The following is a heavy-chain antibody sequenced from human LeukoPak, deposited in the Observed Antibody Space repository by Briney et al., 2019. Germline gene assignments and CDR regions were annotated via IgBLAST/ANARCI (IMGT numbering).Heavy chain of an antibody. Sequence: SVKVSCKSSGGISSNFAIHWVRQAPGQGLEWMGQITGLFATTHYAQKFQGRVTITTDESTGAVYMELSSLRSEDTAVYYCARVGVIISHNWFDPWGQGTLVTVSS. V-gene: IGHV1-69*05. CDR2: ITGLFATT. CDR3: ARVGVIISHNWFDP. CDR1: GGISSNFA. D-gene: IGHD3-3*01. J-gene: IGHJ5*02.